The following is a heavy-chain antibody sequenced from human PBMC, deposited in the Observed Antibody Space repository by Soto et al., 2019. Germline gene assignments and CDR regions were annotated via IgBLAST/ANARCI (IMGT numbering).Heavy chain of an antibody. CDR2: ISSSSSYI. V-gene: IGHV3-21*01. Sequence: LRLSCEASGFTFSSYTMNWVRQAPGKGLEWVSSISSSSSYIFYADSVNGRFTISRDNAKNSLFLQMSSLRVDDTAVYFCARDLSYSEVAAPFDHWGQGTQVTVSS. CDR1: GFTFSSYT. J-gene: IGHJ4*02. CDR3: ARDLSYSEVAAPFDH. D-gene: IGHD6-13*01.